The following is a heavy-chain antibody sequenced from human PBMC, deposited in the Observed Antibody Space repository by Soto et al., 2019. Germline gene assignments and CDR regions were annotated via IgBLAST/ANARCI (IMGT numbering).Heavy chain of an antibody. CDR2: IIPIFGTA. J-gene: IGHJ5*02. CDR3: ARSEGDYVWGSYRYGWFDP. D-gene: IGHD3-16*02. Sequence: SVKVSCKASGGTFSSYAISWVRQAPGQGLEWMGGIIPIFGTANYAQKFQGRVTITADESTSTAYMELSSLRSEDTAVYYCARSEGDYVWGSYRYGWFDPWGQGTLVTV. V-gene: IGHV1-69*13. CDR1: GGTFSSYA.